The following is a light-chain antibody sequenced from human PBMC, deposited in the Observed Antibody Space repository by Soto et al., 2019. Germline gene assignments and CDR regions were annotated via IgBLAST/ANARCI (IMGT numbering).Light chain of an antibody. CDR1: QNVTNS. Sequence: DIEMTQSPSSLSVSIGDRATITCQASQNVTNSLRAYQQKPGKAPNRLIYHGSKMTKGVTSRFCGSGSATAFSFIITSRQREDLAAFYCHQYYGLPPLTFGQGTRLEIK. CDR2: HGS. V-gene: IGKV1-33*01. J-gene: IGKJ5*01. CDR3: HQYYGLPPLT.